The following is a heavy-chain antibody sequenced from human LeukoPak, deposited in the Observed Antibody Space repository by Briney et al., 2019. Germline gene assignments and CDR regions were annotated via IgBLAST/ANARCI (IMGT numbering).Heavy chain of an antibody. CDR1: GFTFSSYS. CDR2: ISSSSYI. CDR3: ARGLGVYYYMDV. D-gene: IGHD3-16*01. Sequence: GGSLRLSCAASGFTFSSYSMNWVRQAPGKGLEWVSSISSSSYIYYADSVKGRFTISRDNAKNSLYLQMNSLRAEDTAVYYCARGLGVYYYMDVWGKGTTVTVSS. V-gene: IGHV3-21*01. J-gene: IGHJ6*03.